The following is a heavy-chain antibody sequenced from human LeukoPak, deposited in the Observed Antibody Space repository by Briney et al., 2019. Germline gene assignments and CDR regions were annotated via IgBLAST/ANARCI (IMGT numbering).Heavy chain of an antibody. CDR1: GGSISSYY. CDR3: ARELMEYYYDSSGSVGYYFDY. V-gene: IGHV4-59*01. J-gene: IGHJ4*02. D-gene: IGHD3-22*01. Sequence: SETLSLTCTVSGGSISSYYWSWIRQPPGKGLEWIGYIYYSGSTNYNPSLKSRVTISVDTSKNQFSLKLSSVTAADTAVYYCARELMEYYYDSSGSVGYYFDYWGQGTLVTVS. CDR2: IYYSGST.